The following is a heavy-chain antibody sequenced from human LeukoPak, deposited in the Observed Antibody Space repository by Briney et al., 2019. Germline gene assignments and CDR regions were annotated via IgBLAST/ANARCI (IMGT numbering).Heavy chain of an antibody. D-gene: IGHD3-22*01. Sequence: ASVKVSCKASGCTFTSYGISWVRQAPGQGLEWMGWISPYYGNPNYAQKLQGRVTITTDTSTSTAYMELRSLRSDDTAVYYCARDQTNYYDSSGYYRGYYGMDVWGQGTTVTVSS. V-gene: IGHV1-18*01. J-gene: IGHJ6*02. CDR2: ISPYYGNP. CDR3: ARDQTNYYDSSGYYRGYYGMDV. CDR1: GCTFTSYG.